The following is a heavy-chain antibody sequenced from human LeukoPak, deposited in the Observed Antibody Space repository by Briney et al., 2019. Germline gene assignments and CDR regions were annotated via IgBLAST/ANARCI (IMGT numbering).Heavy chain of an antibody. CDR2: ITGSGTTI. V-gene: IGHV3-48*02. CDR3: VRGTGGYSYGYAY. D-gene: IGHD5-18*01. J-gene: IGHJ4*02. Sequence: QPGGSLRLSCAASGLTFSTYSMNWVRQAPGKGLEWVSYITGSGTTIYYADSVKGRFTISRDNAKNSLYLQMISLRDEDTAVYYCVRGTGGYSYGYAYWGQGTLVTVSS. CDR1: GLTFSTYS.